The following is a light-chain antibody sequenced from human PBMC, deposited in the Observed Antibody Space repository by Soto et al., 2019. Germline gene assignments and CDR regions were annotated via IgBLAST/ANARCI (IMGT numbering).Light chain of an antibody. CDR1: SSNIETNY. CDR2: RNN. V-gene: IGLV1-47*01. CDR3: SSWDDSLSRGV. J-gene: IGLJ3*02. Sequence: QSVLTQPPSASGTPGQRVTVSCSGSSSNIETNYVYSYQRLPGTAPKLLIFRNNQRPSGVPDRFSGAKSDTSASLAISGLRSEEEADYFCSSWDDSLSRGVFGGGTKLTVL.